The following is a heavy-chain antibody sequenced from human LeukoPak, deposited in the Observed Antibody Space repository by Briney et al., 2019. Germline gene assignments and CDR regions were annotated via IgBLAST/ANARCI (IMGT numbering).Heavy chain of an antibody. CDR2: INHSGST. CDR3: ARRPGGYFDKRHYYYYYYMDV. D-gene: IGHD3-9*01. V-gene: IGHV4-34*01. J-gene: IGHJ6*03. Sequence: SETLSLTCAVYGGSFSGYYWSWIRQPPGKGLEWIGEINHSGSTNYNPSLKSRVTISVDTSKNQFSLKLSSVTAADTAVYYCARRPGGYFDKRHYYYYYYMDVWGKGTTVTISS. CDR1: GGSFSGYY.